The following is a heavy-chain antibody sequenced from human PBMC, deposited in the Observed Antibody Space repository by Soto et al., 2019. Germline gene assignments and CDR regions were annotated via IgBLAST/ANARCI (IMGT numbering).Heavy chain of an antibody. J-gene: IGHJ4*02. D-gene: IGHD4-17*01. CDR3: AKGGWESPNYGYFFDY. CDR2: ISGSASNT. CDR1: GFTFSGYA. Sequence: ESGGGLVQFGGSLRLSCAASGFTFSGYAMSWVRQAPGKGLEWVSSISGSASNTYYADSVKGRFTISRDNSKNTLHLQMNSLTAEDTAVYYCAKGGWESPNYGYFFDYWGQGTLVTVSS. V-gene: IGHV3-23*01.